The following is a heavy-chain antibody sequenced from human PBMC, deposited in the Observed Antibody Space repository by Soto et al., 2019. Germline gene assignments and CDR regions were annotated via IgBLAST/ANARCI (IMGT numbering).Heavy chain of an antibody. CDR3: AKVALSGSYFPYGMDV. V-gene: IGHV3-9*01. D-gene: IGHD1-26*01. CDR2: ISWNGGSI. Sequence: GGSLRLSCAASGFSFDDYAMHWVRQAPGKGLEWVSGISWNGGSIAYADSVKGRFTISRDNAKNSLYLQMNSLRAEDTAFYYWAKVALSGSYFPYGMDVWGQGTTVTVSS. CDR1: GFSFDDYA. J-gene: IGHJ6*02.